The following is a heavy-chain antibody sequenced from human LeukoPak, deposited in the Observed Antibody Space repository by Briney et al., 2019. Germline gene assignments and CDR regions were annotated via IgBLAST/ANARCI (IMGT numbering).Heavy chain of an antibody. Sequence: GGSLRLSCAASGFTFDDYAMHWVRQAPGKGLEWVSGISWNSGSIDYADSVKGRFTISRDNSKNTLYLQMNSLRAEDTAVYYCAKDYYDSSGYYSDYYYYGMDVWGQGTTVTVSS. J-gene: IGHJ6*02. CDR3: AKDYYDSSGYYSDYYYYGMDV. CDR1: GFTFDDYA. CDR2: ISWNSGSI. D-gene: IGHD3-22*01. V-gene: IGHV3-9*01.